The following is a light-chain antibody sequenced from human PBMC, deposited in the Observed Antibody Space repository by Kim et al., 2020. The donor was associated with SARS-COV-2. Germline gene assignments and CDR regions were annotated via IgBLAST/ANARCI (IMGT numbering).Light chain of an antibody. CDR1: QSLSSAY. Sequence: MVLTQSPGTLSLSPGERATLSCRASQSLSSAYVAWYQQRPGQAPRPLIFGASRRATGIPDRFSGSGSRTDFTLTISRLEPEDFAVYYCQEYGSSPGTFGQGTKVDI. CDR2: GAS. CDR3: QEYGSSPGT. V-gene: IGKV3-20*01. J-gene: IGKJ1*01.